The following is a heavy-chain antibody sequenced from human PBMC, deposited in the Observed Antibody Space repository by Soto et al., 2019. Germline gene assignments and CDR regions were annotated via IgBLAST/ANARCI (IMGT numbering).Heavy chain of an antibody. D-gene: IGHD1-7*01. CDR1: GYTFTIYY. Sequence: GASVKVPCKASGYTFTIYYMHCVRQSPVQGLDWMGIINPSGGSTSYAQKFQGRVTMTRDTSTSTVYMELSSLRSEDTAVYYCARSITGTPGSWFDPWGQGTLVTVSS. J-gene: IGHJ5*02. CDR2: INPSGGST. CDR3: ARSITGTPGSWFDP. V-gene: IGHV1-46*01.